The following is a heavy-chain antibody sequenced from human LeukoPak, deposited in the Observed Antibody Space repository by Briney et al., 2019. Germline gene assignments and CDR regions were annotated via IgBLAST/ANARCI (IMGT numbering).Heavy chain of an antibody. V-gene: IGHV3-21*01. J-gene: IGHJ4*02. D-gene: IGHD2-15*01. CDR1: GFTFSSYS. CDR3: ARVTPVYCSGGSCYGKDFDY. Sequence: GGSLRLSCAASGFTFSSYSMNWVPQAPGKGLEWVSSISSSSSYIYYADSVKGRFTISRDNAKNSLYLQMNSLRAEDTAVYYCARVTPVYCSGGSCYGKDFDYWGQGTLVTVSS. CDR2: ISSSSSYI.